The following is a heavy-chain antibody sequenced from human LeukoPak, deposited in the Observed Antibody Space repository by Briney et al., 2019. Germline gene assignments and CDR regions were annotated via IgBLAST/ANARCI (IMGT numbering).Heavy chain of an antibody. J-gene: IGHJ6*02. CDR1: GFTFSSYA. V-gene: IGHV3-64*01. Sequence: SGGSLRLSCAASGFTFSSYAMHWVGQAPGKGLEYVSAISSNGGITYYANSLEGRFTISRDNSENTLYLQMGSLRAEDMAVYYCARDPLLLSYYYGMDVWGQGTTVTVSS. D-gene: IGHD2-2*01. CDR3: ARDPLLLSYYYGMDV. CDR2: ISSNGGIT.